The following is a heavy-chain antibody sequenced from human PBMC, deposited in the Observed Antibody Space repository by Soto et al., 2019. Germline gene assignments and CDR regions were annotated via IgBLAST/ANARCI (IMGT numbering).Heavy chain of an antibody. J-gene: IGHJ4*02. CDR1: GYSFTSCW. D-gene: IGHD6-19*01. V-gene: IGHV5-51*01. CDR2: IYPGDSDT. Sequence: GEALKISCKGSGYSFTSCWIGWLLQIPGKDLEWMGIIYPGDSDTRYSPSFQGQVTISADKPISTAYLQWSSLKASDTAMYYCARPGRYSSIFYSRTAASGHFDYCGQGTLVTVYS. CDR3: ARPGRYSSIFYSRTAASGHFDY.